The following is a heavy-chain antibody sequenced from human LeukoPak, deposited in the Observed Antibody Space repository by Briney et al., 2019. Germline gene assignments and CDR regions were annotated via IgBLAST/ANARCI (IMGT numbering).Heavy chain of an antibody. CDR2: IYYTGST. CDR3: ARFSQDRLVEAPFDY. V-gene: IGHV4-31*03. Sequence: PSETLSLTCTVSGGSISSGGYYWSWIRQHPGKGLEWIRYIYYTGSTYYNPSLKSRVTMSVDTSKNQFSLKLSSVTAADTAVYYCARFSQDRLVEAPFDYWGQGTLVTVSS. J-gene: IGHJ4*02. CDR1: GGSISSGGYY.